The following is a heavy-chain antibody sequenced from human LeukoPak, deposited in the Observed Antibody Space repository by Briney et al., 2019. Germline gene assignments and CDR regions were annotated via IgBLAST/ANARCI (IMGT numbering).Heavy chain of an antibody. CDR3: ARAPTPHYDSSGYYYN. D-gene: IGHD3-22*01. Sequence: PGGSLRLSCEVSGFGISNYWMTWVRQAPGKGLEWVANINQDGSEKYYVDSVKGRFTISRDNAENSMDLQMNSLRAEDTAVYYCARAPTPHYDSSGYYYNWGQGTLVTVSS. CDR2: INQDGSEK. J-gene: IGHJ4*02. CDR1: GFGISNYW. V-gene: IGHV3-7*01.